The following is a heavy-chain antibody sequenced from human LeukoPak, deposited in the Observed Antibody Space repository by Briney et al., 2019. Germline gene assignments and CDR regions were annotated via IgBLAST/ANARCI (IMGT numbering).Heavy chain of an antibody. V-gene: IGHV4-59*01. Sequence: SETLSLTCAVSGGPIIASYWSWIRQPPGKGLERIGYTHYSGTGNYNPSLKSRVTISIDTSKNRFSLRLTSVTAADTAVYYCARVRLYDTTGYSTSYYLDYWGQGALVTVSS. J-gene: IGHJ4*02. CDR3: ARVRLYDTTGYSTSYYLDY. D-gene: IGHD3-22*01. CDR1: GGPIIASY. CDR2: THYSGTG.